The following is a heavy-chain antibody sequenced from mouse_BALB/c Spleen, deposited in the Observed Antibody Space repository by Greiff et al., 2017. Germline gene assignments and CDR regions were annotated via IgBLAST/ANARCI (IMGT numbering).Heavy chain of an antibody. V-gene: IGHV5-17*02. J-gene: IGHJ1*01. CDR2: ISSGSSTN. Sequence: EVKLVESGGGLVQPGGSRKLSCAASGFTFSSYGMHWVRQAPEKGLEWVAYISSGSSTNYYADTVKGRFTISRDNPKNTLFLRMTSLMSKDTAMYYCARDCKRYFDVGGAGTTVTVSS. CDR1: GFTFSSYG. CDR3: ARDCKRYFDV.